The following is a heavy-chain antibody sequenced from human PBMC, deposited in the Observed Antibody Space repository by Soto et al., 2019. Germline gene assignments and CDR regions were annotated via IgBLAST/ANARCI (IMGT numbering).Heavy chain of an antibody. CDR1: GFSFRKPKMS. CDR2: IFSNDAK. J-gene: IGHJ4*02. Sequence: QVTLKESGPVLVKPTETLTLTCTVSGFSFRKPKMSVSWILQPPGKALEWLAHIFSNDAKSYSASLKSRLTISKDTSKSQVVLTMTNMDPVDTATYYCARIRGWGWLGPNDYWGQGTLVTVSS. D-gene: IGHD3-10*01. V-gene: IGHV2-26*01. CDR3: ARIRGWGWLGPNDY.